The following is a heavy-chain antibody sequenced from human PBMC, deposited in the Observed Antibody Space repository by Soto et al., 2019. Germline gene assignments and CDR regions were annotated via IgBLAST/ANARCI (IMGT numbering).Heavy chain of an antibody. CDR2: ISAYNGNT. Sequence: QVQLVQSGAEVKKPGASVKVSCKASGYTFTSYGISWVRQAPGQGLEWMGWISAYNGNTNYAQKLQGRVTMTTDTSTSTAYTELRSLRSDDTAVYYCASPSGMAGKTRDYSGMDVLGQGTTVKVSS. V-gene: IGHV1-18*01. CDR1: GYTFTSYG. J-gene: IGHJ6*02. CDR3: ASPSGMAGKTRDYSGMDV. D-gene: IGHD6-13*01.